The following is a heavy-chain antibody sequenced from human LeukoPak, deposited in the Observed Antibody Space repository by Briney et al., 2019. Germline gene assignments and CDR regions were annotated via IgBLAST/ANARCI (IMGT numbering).Heavy chain of an antibody. D-gene: IGHD1-26*01. Sequence: SETLSLTCTVSGGSISSDYWSWIRQPPGKRLEWIGYVSYGGSTNYIPSLKSRVTMSVDTSKNQFSLKLTSVTAADTAVYYCATYSGSSPALGYWGQGTLVTVSS. CDR1: GGSISSDY. CDR3: ATYSGSSPALGY. J-gene: IGHJ4*02. CDR2: VSYGGST. V-gene: IGHV4-59*01.